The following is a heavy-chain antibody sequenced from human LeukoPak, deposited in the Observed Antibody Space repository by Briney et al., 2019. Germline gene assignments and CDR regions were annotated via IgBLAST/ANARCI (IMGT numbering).Heavy chain of an antibody. D-gene: IGHD3-3*01. CDR3: ARVSGYDFWSGYYSTSYYFDY. Sequence: ASVKVSCKAPGYTFTSYGISWVRQAPGQGLEWMGWISAYNGNTNYAQKLQSRVTMTTDTSTSTAYMEPRSLRSDDTAVYYCARVSGYDFWSGYYSTSYYFDYWGQGTLVTVSS. CDR1: GYTFTSYG. V-gene: IGHV1-18*01. J-gene: IGHJ4*02. CDR2: ISAYNGNT.